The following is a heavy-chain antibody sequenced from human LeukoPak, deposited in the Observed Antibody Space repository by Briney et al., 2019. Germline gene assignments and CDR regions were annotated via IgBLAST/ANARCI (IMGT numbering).Heavy chain of an antibody. V-gene: IGHV3-30*18. J-gene: IGHJ4*02. CDR1: GFTFSSYG. CDR2: ISYDGSNK. D-gene: IGHD3-22*01. Sequence: GGSLRLSCAASGFTFSSYGMHWVRQAPGKGLEWVAVISYDGSNKYYADSVKGRFTISRDNPKNTLYLQMNSLRAEDTAVYYCAKDSSGPLDYWGQGTLVTVSS. CDR3: AKDSSGPLDY.